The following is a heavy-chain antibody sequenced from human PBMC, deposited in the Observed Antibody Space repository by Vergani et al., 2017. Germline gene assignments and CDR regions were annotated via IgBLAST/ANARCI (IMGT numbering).Heavy chain of an antibody. CDR3: ARDLGSWELPEYFDY. Sequence: QVQLVPSGAEVKKPGASVKVSCKASGYTFTGYYMHWVRQAPGQGLEWMGRIIPILGIANYAQKFQGRVTITADKSTSTAYMELSSLRSEDTAVYYCARDLGSWELPEYFDYWGQGTLVTVSS. V-gene: IGHV1-69*09. CDR2: IIPILGIA. D-gene: IGHD1-26*01. CDR1: GYTFTGYY. J-gene: IGHJ4*02.